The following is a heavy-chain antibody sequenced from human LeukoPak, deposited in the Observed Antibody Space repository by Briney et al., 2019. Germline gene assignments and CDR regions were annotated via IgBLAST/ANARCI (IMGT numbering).Heavy chain of an antibody. D-gene: IGHD1-26*01. V-gene: IGHV1-3*01. CDR2: ISAGNGNT. CDR1: GYTFTSYA. Sequence: ASVKVSCKASGYTFTSYAIHWVRQATGQRLEWMGWISAGNGNTKYSQNFQGRVTFISNTSATTAFMELGSLRSEDAAVYYCARDSGSGNNDYWGQGTLVTVSS. J-gene: IGHJ4*02. CDR3: ARDSGSGNNDY.